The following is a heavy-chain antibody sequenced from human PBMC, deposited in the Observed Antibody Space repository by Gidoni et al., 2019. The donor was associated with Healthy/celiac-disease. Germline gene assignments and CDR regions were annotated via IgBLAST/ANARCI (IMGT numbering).Heavy chain of an antibody. Sequence: EVQLVESGGGLVKPGGSLRLSCAASGFTSSNAWMSWVRQAPGKGLEWVVRIKSKTDCGTTDYAAPVNGRFTISSDDSKNTLYLQMNSLKTEDTAVYYCTTDDLTHYGDYEYYYYYYGMDVWGQGTTVTVSS. J-gene: IGHJ6*02. CDR3: TTDDLTHYGDYEYYYYYYGMDV. CDR1: GFTSSNAW. D-gene: IGHD4-17*01. V-gene: IGHV3-15*01. CDR2: IKSKTDCGTT.